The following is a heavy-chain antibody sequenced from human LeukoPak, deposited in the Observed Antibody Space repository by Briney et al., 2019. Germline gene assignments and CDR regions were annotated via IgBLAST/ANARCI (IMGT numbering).Heavy chain of an antibody. CDR1: GFTFSSYE. J-gene: IGHJ3*02. D-gene: IGHD5-24*01. Sequence: PGRSLRLSCAASGFTFSSYEMNWVRQAPGKGLEWVSYISSSGSTIYDADSVKGRFTISRDNAKNSLYLQMNSLRAEDTAVYYCARGRDGYNFVDAFDIWGQGIMVTVSS. CDR2: ISSSGSTI. CDR3: ARGRDGYNFVDAFDI. V-gene: IGHV3-48*03.